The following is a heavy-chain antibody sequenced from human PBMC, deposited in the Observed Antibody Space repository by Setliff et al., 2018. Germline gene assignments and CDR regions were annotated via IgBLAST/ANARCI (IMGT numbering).Heavy chain of an antibody. J-gene: IGHJ4*02. D-gene: IGHD2-15*01. Sequence: GGSLRLSCAASGFTFSSYRMHWVRQAPGKGLECVAVIWDDEVKKYHADPVKGRFTISRDNSKNTLYLQMNSLRPEDTAVYYCARTCSGSGCYAGLESWGQGTPVTVSS. V-gene: IGHV3-33*08. CDR3: ARTCSGSGCYAGLES. CDR2: IWDDEVKK. CDR1: GFTFSSYR.